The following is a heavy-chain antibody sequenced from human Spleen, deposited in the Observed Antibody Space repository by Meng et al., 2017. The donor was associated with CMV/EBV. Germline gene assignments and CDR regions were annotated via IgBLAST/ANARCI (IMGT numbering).Heavy chain of an antibody. CDR2: IYYSGST. Sequence: SETLSLTCTVSGGSISSSSYYWGWIRQPPGKGLEWIGSIYYSGSTYYNPSLKSRVTISVDTSKNQFSLKLSSVTAADTAVYYCARDQYPRYCSSTSCRNYYYYGMDVWGQGTTVTVSS. V-gene: IGHV4-39*07. D-gene: IGHD2-2*01. J-gene: IGHJ6*02. CDR3: ARDQYPRYCSSTSCRNYYYYGMDV. CDR1: GGSISSSSYY.